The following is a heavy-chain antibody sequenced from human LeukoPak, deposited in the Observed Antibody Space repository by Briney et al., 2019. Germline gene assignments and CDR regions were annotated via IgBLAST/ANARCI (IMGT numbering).Heavy chain of an antibody. CDR2: IRNDGGTK. CDR1: GFTFSTYG. CDR3: ARGDLNYYDSSGYNGHDAFDI. Sequence: GGSLRLSCAASGFTFSTYGMHWVRRAPGKGLEWVTFIRNDGGTKYYADSVKGRFTISRDNSKNTLYLQMNSLRAEDTAVYYCARGDLNYYDSSGYNGHDAFDIWGQGTMVTVSS. D-gene: IGHD3-22*01. V-gene: IGHV3-30*02. J-gene: IGHJ3*02.